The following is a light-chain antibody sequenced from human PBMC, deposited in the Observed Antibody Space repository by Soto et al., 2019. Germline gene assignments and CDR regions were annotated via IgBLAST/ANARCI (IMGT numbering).Light chain of an antibody. CDR3: QQYHNWPIT. Sequence: EILMPPSPATLSVSPGQCATLSCRASQSVSSNLAWHQQKPGQAPRILMYDASTRATGISARFSGSGSGTEFTLTISSLQSEDFAVYYGQQYHNWPITFGQGTRL. CDR2: DAS. V-gene: IGKV3-15*01. J-gene: IGKJ5*01. CDR1: QSVSSN.